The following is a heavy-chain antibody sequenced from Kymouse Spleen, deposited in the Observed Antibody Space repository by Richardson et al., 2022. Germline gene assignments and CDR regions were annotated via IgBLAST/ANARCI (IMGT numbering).Heavy chain of an antibody. CDR2: INHSGST. Sequence: QVQLQQWGAGLLKPSETLSLTCAVYGGSFSGYYWSWIRQPPGKGLEWIGEINHSGSTNYNPSLKSRVTISVDTSKNQFSLKLSSVTAADTAVYYCARGGVTTSNWFDPWGQGTLVTVSS. J-gene: IGHJ5*02. V-gene: IGHV4-34*01. D-gene: IGHD4-11,IGHD4-11*01. CDR1: GGSFSGYY. CDR3: ARGGVTTSNWFDP.